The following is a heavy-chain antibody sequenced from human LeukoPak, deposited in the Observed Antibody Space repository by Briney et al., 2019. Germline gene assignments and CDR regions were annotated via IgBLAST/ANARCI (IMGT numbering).Heavy chain of an antibody. CDR3: ARHNYYHFHY. CDR2: IKHDGSEK. CDR1: GFTFNSYS. V-gene: IGHV3-7*01. Sequence: GGSLRLSCTASGFTFNSYSMTWVRQAPGKGLEWVANIKHDGSEKYYVDSVRGRVTISRDNAKNSLYLQMNTLRAEDTAVYFCARHNYYHFHYWGQGTLVTASS. J-gene: IGHJ4*02. D-gene: IGHD1-1*01.